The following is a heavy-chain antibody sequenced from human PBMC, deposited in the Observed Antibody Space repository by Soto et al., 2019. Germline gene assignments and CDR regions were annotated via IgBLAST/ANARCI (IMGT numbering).Heavy chain of an antibody. V-gene: IGHV4-59*01. D-gene: IGHD6-13*01. Sequence: SETLSLTCTVSGGSMSSYYWNWMRQPPGKGLEWIGYIYYSGSTTYNPSLKSRVTIPVDSSKNQFSLKVTSVTAADTAVYYCARVRGTAGKRYFDYWGQGTLVTVSS. CDR3: ARVRGTAGKRYFDY. CDR2: IYYSGST. CDR1: GGSMSSYY. J-gene: IGHJ4*02.